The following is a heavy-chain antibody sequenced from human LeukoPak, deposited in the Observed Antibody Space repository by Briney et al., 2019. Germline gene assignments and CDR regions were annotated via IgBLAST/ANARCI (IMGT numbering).Heavy chain of an antibody. J-gene: IGHJ6*02. D-gene: IGHD3-10*01. CDR1: GFTFSSYD. CDR2: INTAGDT. CDR3: ARGGYFGSGPMDV. Sequence: AGGSLRLSCAASGFTFSSYDTHWVRQAAGKGLEWVAAINTAGDTYYPGSVRGRFTISRENAKKSFFLQMNSLRAGDTAVYYCARGGYFGSGPMDVWGQGTTVTVSS. V-gene: IGHV3-13*01.